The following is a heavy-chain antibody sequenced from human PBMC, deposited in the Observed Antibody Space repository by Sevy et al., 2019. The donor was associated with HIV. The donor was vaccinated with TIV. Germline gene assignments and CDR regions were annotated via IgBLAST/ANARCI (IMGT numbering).Heavy chain of an antibody. CDR3: AKNRVGSYPDY. CDR2: ISGSGGNR. V-gene: IGHV3-23*01. D-gene: IGHD1-26*01. Sequence: GGSLRLSCTASGFTFSSYAMSWVRQAPGKGLEWVSTISGSGGNRYYADALKGRFTISRDNSRNTVLLQMTNLRAEDTAVYYCAKNRVGSYPDYWGQGTLVTVSS. CDR1: GFTFSSYA. J-gene: IGHJ4*02.